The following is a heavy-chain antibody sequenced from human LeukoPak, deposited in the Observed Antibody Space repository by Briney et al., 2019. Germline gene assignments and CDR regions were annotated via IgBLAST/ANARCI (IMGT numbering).Heavy chain of an antibody. CDR2: ISSSGSII. CDR1: GFTFNNYY. D-gene: IGHD1-7*01. J-gene: IGHJ4*02. V-gene: IGHV3-11*01. CDR3: ARGEGTGTTPFDY. Sequence: GGSLRLSCAASGFTFNNYYMTWIRQAPGKGLEWVSYISSSGSIIYYADSVKGRFTISRDNTKNSLYLRMNSLRAEDTAVYYCARGEGTGTTPFDYWGQGTLVTVSS.